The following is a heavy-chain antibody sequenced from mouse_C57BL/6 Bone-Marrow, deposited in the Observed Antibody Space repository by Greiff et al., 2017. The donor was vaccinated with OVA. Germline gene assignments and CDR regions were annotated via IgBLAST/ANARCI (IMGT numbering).Heavy chain of an antibody. Sequence: EVKLLESGAELVRPGASVKLSCTASGFNIKDDYMHWVKQRPEQGLEWIGWIDPENGDTEYASKFQGKATITADTSSNTAYLQLSSLTSEDTAVYYCTPYYYGSRGYWGQGTTLTVSS. D-gene: IGHD1-1*01. CDR1: GFNIKDDY. CDR3: TPYYYGSRGY. CDR2: IDPENGDT. J-gene: IGHJ2*01. V-gene: IGHV14-4*01.